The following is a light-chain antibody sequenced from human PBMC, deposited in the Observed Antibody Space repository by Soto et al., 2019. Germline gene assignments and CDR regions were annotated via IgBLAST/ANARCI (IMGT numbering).Light chain of an antibody. CDR2: EDT. J-gene: IGLJ2*01. Sequence: QSALTQPRSVSGSPGQSVTISCTGTSNDVGGYNYVSWYQQHPGKAPKLIIYEDTKRPSGVPDRFSGSKSGNTASLTISGLQAEDEADYHCCSYAGSDTDVFGGGTKLTVL. CDR1: SNDVGGYNY. V-gene: IGLV2-11*01. CDR3: CSYAGSDTDV.